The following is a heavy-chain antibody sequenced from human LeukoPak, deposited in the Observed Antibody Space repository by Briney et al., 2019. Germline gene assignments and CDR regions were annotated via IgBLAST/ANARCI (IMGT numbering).Heavy chain of an antibody. Sequence: SETLSLTCTVSGGSISSYYWSWIRQPPGKGLEWIGYIYYSGSTNYNPSLKSRVTISVDTSKNQFSLKLTSVTAADTAVYYCVRGNYDNRGYSNAFDIWGQGAMVTVSS. CDR3: VRGNYDNRGYSNAFDI. J-gene: IGHJ3*02. CDR1: GGSISSYY. V-gene: IGHV4-59*01. CDR2: IYYSGST. D-gene: IGHD3-22*01.